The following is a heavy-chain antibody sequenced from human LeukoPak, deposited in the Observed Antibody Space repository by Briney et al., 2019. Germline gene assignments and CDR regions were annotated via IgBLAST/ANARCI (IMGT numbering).Heavy chain of an antibody. D-gene: IGHD6-13*01. J-gene: IGHJ4*02. CDR1: GYTXTSYY. V-gene: IGHV1-46*01. CDR2: TNPKGGTT. CDR3: ARGIAAAGKDY. Sequence: ASVKVSCKASGYTXTSYYIHWVRRAPGQGLEWMGMTNPKGGTTIYAQKCQGRVTMTRDTSTSTVYMELSSLRSEDTAIYYCARGIAAAGKDYWGQGTLVTVSS.